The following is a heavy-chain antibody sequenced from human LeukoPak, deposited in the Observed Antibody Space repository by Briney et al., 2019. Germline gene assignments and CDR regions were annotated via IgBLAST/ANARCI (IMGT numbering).Heavy chain of an antibody. D-gene: IGHD3-22*01. CDR1: GFTFSTYA. J-gene: IGHJ4*02. CDR3: AKDSRITMIVVVITHPDY. V-gene: IGHV3-23*01. CDR2: ITGSGGAT. Sequence: GGSLRLSCAASGFTFSTYAVNWVRQAPGKGLEWVSAITGSGGATYYADSVKGRFTISRDNSKNTLYLQMNSLRAEDTAVYYCAKDSRITMIVVVITHPDYWGQGTLVTVSS.